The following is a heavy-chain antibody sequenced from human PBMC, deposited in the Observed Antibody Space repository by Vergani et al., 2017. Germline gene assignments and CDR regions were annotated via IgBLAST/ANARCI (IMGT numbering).Heavy chain of an antibody. Sequence: VQLVESGGGVVQPGRSLRLSCAASGFTFSSYGMHWVRQAPGKGLEWVAVISYDGSNKYYAESVKGRFTISRDNSKNTLYLQMNSLRAEDTAVYYCARSSGWYVYYMDVWGKGTTVTVSS. J-gene: IGHJ6*03. D-gene: IGHD6-19*01. CDR3: ARSSGWYVYYMDV. CDR2: ISYDGSNK. CDR1: GFTFSSYG. V-gene: IGHV3-30*03.